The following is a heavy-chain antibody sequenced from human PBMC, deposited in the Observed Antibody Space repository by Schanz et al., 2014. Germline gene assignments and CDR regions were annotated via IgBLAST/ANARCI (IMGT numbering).Heavy chain of an antibody. Sequence: QVQLQESGPGLVKPSETLSLTCTVPSDSISHYYLSWIRQPPGKELEWVAFIYDRGSTSYNPSLNSRVPISLDRAKNHFSLKRTSVTAADTAVYYCARHRVYGAFDLWGQGTLVTVSS. CDR2: IYDRGST. V-gene: IGHV4-59*08. CDR1: SDSISHYY. CDR3: ARHRVYGAFDL. D-gene: IGHD4-17*01. J-gene: IGHJ4*02.